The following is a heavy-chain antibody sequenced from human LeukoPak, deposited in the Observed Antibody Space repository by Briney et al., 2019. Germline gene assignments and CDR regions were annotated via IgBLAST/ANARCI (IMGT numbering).Heavy chain of an antibody. CDR3: AKAYGDLTAGFDY. D-gene: IGHD4-17*01. CDR2: IRYDGSNK. J-gene: IGHJ4*02. CDR1: AFTFSSYG. Sequence: GGSLRLSCAASAFTFSSYGMHWVRQAPGKGLEWVAFIRYDGSNKYYADSVKGRFTISRDNSRNTLYLQMNSPRAEDTALYYCAKAYGDLTAGFDYWGQGTLVTVSS. V-gene: IGHV3-30*02.